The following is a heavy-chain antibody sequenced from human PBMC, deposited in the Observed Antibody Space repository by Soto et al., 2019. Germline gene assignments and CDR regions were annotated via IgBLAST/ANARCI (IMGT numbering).Heavy chain of an antibody. V-gene: IGHV4-34*01. CDR3: SARADDTYDHSRFAP. CDR1: GGSFSGHC. Sequence: ETLSLTLAIFGGSFSGHCRNWSRQSPRKGLEWIGDINHSGRANYSPCLQSAVTIALDRSKKELPRTPTSVAAADTTMYYCSARADDTYDHSRFAPWGKGTVVTVSS. CDR2: INHSGRA. D-gene: IGHD5-12*01. J-gene: IGHJ5*02.